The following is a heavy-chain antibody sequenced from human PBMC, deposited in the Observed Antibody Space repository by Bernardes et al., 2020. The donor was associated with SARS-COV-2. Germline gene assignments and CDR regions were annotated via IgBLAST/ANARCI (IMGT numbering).Heavy chain of an antibody. Sequence: GGSLRLSCAASGFTFSSYSMNWVRQAPGKGLEWVSYISSSSSTIYYADSVKGRFTISRDNAKNSLYLQMNSLRAEDTAVYYCARGYDILTGGWFDPWGQGTLVTVSS. CDR3: ARGYDILTGGWFDP. CDR1: GFTFSSYS. D-gene: IGHD3-9*01. CDR2: ISSSSSTI. V-gene: IGHV3-48*01. J-gene: IGHJ5*02.